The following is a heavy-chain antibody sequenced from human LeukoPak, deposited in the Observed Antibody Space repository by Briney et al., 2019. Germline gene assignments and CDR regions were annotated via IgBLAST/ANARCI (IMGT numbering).Heavy chain of an antibody. CDR2: ISAYNGNT. CDR3: ARDHGVLWFGELPTPYNWFDP. CDR1: GYTFTSYG. Sequence: ASVKVSCKASGYTFTSYGISWVRQAPGQGLEWMGWISAYNGNTNYAQKLQGRVTMTTDTSTSTAYMELRSLRSDDTAVYYCARDHGVLWFGELPTPYNWFDPWGQGTLVTVSS. D-gene: IGHD3-10*01. J-gene: IGHJ5*02. V-gene: IGHV1-18*01.